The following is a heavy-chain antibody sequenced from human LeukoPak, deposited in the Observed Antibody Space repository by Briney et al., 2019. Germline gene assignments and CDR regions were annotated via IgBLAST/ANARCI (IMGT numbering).Heavy chain of an antibody. J-gene: IGHJ6*02. D-gene: IGHD1-26*01. Sequence: PGRSLRLSCAASGFTFSSYGMHWVRQAPGKELEWVAVISYDGSNKYYADSVKGRFTISRDNSKNTLYLQMNSLRAEDTAVYYCAFTSGSYYYYYGMDVWGQGTTVTVSS. CDR3: AFTSGSYYYYYGMDV. CDR1: GFTFSSYG. CDR2: ISYDGSNK. V-gene: IGHV3-30*03.